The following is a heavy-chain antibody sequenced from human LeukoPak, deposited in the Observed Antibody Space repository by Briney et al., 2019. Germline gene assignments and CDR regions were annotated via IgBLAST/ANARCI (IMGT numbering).Heavy chain of an antibody. J-gene: IGHJ6*02. D-gene: IGHD3-10*01. CDR1: GFTFSSYG. V-gene: IGHV3-30*18. Sequence: PGRSLRLSCAASGFTFSSYGMHWVRQAPGQGLEWVAVISYDGSNKYYADSVKGRFTISRDNSKNTLYLQMNSLRAEDTAVYYCAKDSIWFGELLSGGMDVWGQGTTVTVSS. CDR3: AKDSIWFGELLSGGMDV. CDR2: ISYDGSNK.